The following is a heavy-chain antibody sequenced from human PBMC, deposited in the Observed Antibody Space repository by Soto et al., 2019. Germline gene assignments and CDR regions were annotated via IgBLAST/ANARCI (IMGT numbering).Heavy chain of an antibody. D-gene: IGHD6-13*01. Sequence: SETMSLTCTVSGGYISSSNLWSWVRQTPGKGLEWIGEIYHSGSTNYNPSLKSRVTISVDKSKNQFSLKLSSVTAADTAVYYCARAAMGGSSWPFDYWGQGTLVTVSS. J-gene: IGHJ4*02. CDR2: IYHSGST. V-gene: IGHV4-4*02. CDR1: GGYISSSNL. CDR3: ARAAMGGSSWPFDY.